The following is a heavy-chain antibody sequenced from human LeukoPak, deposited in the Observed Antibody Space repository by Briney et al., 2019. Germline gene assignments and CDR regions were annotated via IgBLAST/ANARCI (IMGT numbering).Heavy chain of an antibody. D-gene: IGHD3-22*01. V-gene: IGHV1-18*01. J-gene: IGHJ5*02. Sequence: GASVKVSCKASGYTFTSYGISWVRPAPGQGLEWMGWISAYNGNTNYAQKLQGRVTMTTDTSTSTAYMELRSLRSDDTAVYYCARDKGRTYFPTYFDDSDNWFDPWGQGTLVTVSS. CDR2: ISAYNGNT. CDR3: ARDKGRTYFPTYFDDSDNWFDP. CDR1: GYTFTSYG.